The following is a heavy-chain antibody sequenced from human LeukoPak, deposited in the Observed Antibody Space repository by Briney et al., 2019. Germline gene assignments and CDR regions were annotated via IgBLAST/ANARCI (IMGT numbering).Heavy chain of an antibody. CDR2: IGAYNGNT. D-gene: IGHD3-10*01. CDR3: ARDQEYYYGSGSYRFYMDV. Sequence: ASVKVSCKASGYTFTSYGISWVRQAPGQGLEWMGWIGAYNGNTNYAQKLQGRVTMTTDTSTSTAYMELRSLRSDDTAVYYCARDQEYYYGSGSYRFYMDVWGKGTTVTVSS. J-gene: IGHJ6*03. CDR1: GYTFTSYG. V-gene: IGHV1-18*01.